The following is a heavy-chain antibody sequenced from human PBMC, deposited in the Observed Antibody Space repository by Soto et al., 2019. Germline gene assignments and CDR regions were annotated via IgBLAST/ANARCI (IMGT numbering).Heavy chain of an antibody. J-gene: IGHJ4*02. CDR2: TYYRSKWYN. CDR1: GDSVSSNTAG. Sequence: QVQLQQSGPGLVKPSQTLSLTCTISGDSVSSNTAGWNWIRQSPSRGLEWLGRTYYRSKWYNDYAVFVKSRIIINPDTSKNQFSLQLSSVTPEDTAVYYCARGEEGSGRICDYWGQGTLVTVSS. D-gene: IGHD3-10*01. CDR3: ARGEEGSGRICDY. V-gene: IGHV6-1*01.